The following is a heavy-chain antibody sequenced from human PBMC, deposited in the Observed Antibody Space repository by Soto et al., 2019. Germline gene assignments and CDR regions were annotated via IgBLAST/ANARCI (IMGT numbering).Heavy chain of an antibody. CDR2: ISYDGSNK. V-gene: IGHV3-30-3*01. CDR1: GFTFSSYA. D-gene: IGHD2-8*01. CDR3: ARGGYFPNGVCYPAEYFPH. Sequence: QVQLVESGGGVVQPGRSLRLSCAASGFTFSSYAMHWVRQAPGKGLEWVAVISYDGSNKYYADSVKGRFTISRDNSKNTLYLQINSLTAEDTAVYYCARGGYFPNGVCYPAEYFPHWGQGTLVTFSS. J-gene: IGHJ1*01.